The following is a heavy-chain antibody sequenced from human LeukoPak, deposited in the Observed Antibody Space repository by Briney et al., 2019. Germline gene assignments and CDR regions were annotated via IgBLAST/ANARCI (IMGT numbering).Heavy chain of an antibody. CDR2: INHSGST. CDR1: GGSISSGSYY. J-gene: IGHJ6*03. CDR3: ARVAWFGELFPFPYYYYMDV. D-gene: IGHD3-10*01. Sequence: SETLSLTCTVSGGSISSGSYYWGWIRQPPGKGLEWIGEINHSGSTNYNPSLKSRVTISVDTSKNQFSLKLSSVTAADTAVYYCARVAWFGELFPFPYYYYMDVWGKGTTVTISS. V-gene: IGHV4-39*07.